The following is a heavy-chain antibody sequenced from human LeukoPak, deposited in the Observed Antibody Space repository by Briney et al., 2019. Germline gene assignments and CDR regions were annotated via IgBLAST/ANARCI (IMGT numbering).Heavy chain of an antibody. CDR2: ISWNSGSI. D-gene: IGHD2-15*01. V-gene: IGHV3-9*01. J-gene: IGHJ6*02. CDR3: AKDVVAYYGMDV. Sequence: GRSLRLSCAASGFTFDDYPMHWVRQAPGKGLEWVSGISWNSGSIGYADSVKGRFTISRDNAKNSLYLQMNSLRAEDTALYYCAKDVVAYYGMDVWGQGTTVTVSS. CDR1: GFTFDDYP.